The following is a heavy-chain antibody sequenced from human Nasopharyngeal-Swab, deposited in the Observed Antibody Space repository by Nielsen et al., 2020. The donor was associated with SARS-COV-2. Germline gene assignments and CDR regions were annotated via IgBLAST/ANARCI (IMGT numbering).Heavy chain of an antibody. CDR3: ATFPPSYCGGPTHYCDY. Sequence: WILQPPGKGLEWVSIVYSGGRTSYADSVNGRFSVSRHNSENTVYLQMNSLRTDDTALYYCATFPPSYCGGPTHYCDYWGQGTQVTVSS. CDR2: VYSGGRT. J-gene: IGHJ4*02. D-gene: IGHD2-21*01. V-gene: IGHV3-53*04.